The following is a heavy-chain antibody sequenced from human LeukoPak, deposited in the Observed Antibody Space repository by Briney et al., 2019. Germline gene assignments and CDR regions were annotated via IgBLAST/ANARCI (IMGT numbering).Heavy chain of an antibody. CDR1: GGSFSGYY. D-gene: IGHD3-9*01. CDR2: INHSGST. Sequence: KPSETLSLTCAVYGGSFSGYYWSWIRQPPGKGLEWIGEINHSGSTNYNPSLKSRVTISVDTSKNQFSLKLSSVTAADTAVYYCARGRTLRYFDWLLSPFDYWGQGTLVTVPS. J-gene: IGHJ4*02. V-gene: IGHV4-34*01. CDR3: ARGRTLRYFDWLLSPFDY.